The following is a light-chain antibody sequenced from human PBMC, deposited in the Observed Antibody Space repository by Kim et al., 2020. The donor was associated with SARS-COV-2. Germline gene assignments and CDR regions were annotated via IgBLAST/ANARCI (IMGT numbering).Light chain of an antibody. V-gene: IGLV3-19*01. CDR2: GRN. CDR1: SLRSYY. J-gene: IGLJ2*01. CDR3: QSRDSGGHIL. Sequence: SSELTQDPAVSVALGQTVRITCQGDSLRSYYATWYQQRPRQAPVLVIFGRNERPSGIPDRFSGSSSGNTASLTISGAQAEDEADFYCQSRDSGGHILFGGGTQLTVL.